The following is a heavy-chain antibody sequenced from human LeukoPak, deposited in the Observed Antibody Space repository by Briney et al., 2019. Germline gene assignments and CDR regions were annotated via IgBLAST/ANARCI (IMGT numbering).Heavy chain of an antibody. CDR2: IYHSGST. CDR1: GGSISSGGYS. CDR3: ARGRLWGTFDY. V-gene: IGHV4-30-2*01. J-gene: IGHJ4*02. Sequence: SETLSLTCAVSGGSISSGGYSWSWIRQPPGKGLEWIGYIYHSGSTYYNPSLKSRVTISVDRSKNQFSLKLSSVTAADTAVYYCARGRLWGTFDYWGQGTLVTVSS. D-gene: IGHD3-16*01.